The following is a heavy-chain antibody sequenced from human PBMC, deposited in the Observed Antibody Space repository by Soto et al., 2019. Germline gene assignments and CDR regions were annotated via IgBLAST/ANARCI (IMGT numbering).Heavy chain of an antibody. Sequence: ASVKVSCKASGYTFTGYYMRWVRQAPGQGLEWMGWINPNSGGTNYAQKFQGWVTMTRDTSISTAYMELSRLRSDDAAVYYCARGGVQYYDFWSGYYGADGMDVWGQGTTVTVSS. D-gene: IGHD3-3*01. CDR2: INPNSGGT. V-gene: IGHV1-2*04. CDR1: GYTFTGYY. J-gene: IGHJ6*02. CDR3: ARGGVQYYDFWSGYYGADGMDV.